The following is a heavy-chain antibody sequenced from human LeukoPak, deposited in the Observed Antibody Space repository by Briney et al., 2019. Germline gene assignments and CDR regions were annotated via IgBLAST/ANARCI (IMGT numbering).Heavy chain of an antibody. J-gene: IGHJ4*02. V-gene: IGHV1-3*04. D-gene: IGHD5-12*01. CDR3: ARVGYSGYDSRPVFNY. CDR2: INTGNGNT. CDR1: GYTFTNYA. Sequence: GASVKVSCKASGYTFTNYALHWVRQAPGQRLEWMGWINTGNGNTKYSQKFQSRVTITRATSASTAYMELSSLRSEDTAVYYCARVGYSGYDSRPVFNYWGQGTLVTVSS.